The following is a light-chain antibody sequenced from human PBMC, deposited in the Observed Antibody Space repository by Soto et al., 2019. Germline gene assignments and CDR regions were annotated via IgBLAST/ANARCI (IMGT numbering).Light chain of an antibody. V-gene: IGKV3-15*01. Sequence: EIVLTQSPVTLSVSTGERATLSCRASQSVGNKLGWYQQRPGQAPRLLIIGASTRATGVPAKFSGSGSGTEVSLTINNLQSEDSAIYYCHQYESWSPFTFGQGTRLEIK. J-gene: IGKJ5*01. CDR2: GAS. CDR3: HQYESWSPFT. CDR1: QSVGNK.